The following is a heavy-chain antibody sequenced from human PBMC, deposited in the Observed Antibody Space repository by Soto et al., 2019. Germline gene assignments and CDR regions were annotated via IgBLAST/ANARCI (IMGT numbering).Heavy chain of an antibody. J-gene: IGHJ4*02. CDR1: GFTFGDYA. D-gene: IGHD6-19*01. Sequence: EVQLVESGGGLLQPGMSLRLSCGASGFTFGDYARHWVRHAPGKGPEWVSGIRYNIARIGYADSVRGLLTISRDNAKSSLYMQMNSLRIEDTALYYCSKGGYSSEWYIGQWGQGTQVTVSS. CDR2: IRYNIARI. V-gene: IGHV3-9*01. CDR3: SKGGYSSEWYIGQ.